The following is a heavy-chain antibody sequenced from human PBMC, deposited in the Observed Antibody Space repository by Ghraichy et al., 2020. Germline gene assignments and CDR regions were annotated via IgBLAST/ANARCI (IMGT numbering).Heavy chain of an antibody. CDR1: GFTFSSYA. CDR2: VSGGGSI. V-gene: IGHV3-23*01. CDR3: AKGSCSGSYCWAFDY. Sequence: GGSLRLSCAASGFTFSSYAMSWVRQAPGKGLEWVSAVSGGGSIFYADSARGRFTISRDNSKNTLYLQMNSLRAEETAVYYCAKGSCSGSYCWAFDYWGQGTPVTVSS. D-gene: IGHD1-26*01. J-gene: IGHJ4*02.